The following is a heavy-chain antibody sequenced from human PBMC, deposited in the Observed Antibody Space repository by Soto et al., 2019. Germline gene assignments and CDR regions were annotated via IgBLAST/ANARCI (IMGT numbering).Heavy chain of an antibody. CDR1: GFTFSSYA. J-gene: IGHJ4*02. CDR2: ISYDGSNK. D-gene: IGHD3-22*01. CDR3: ARDPPPDYDSSGYYYGPNDY. Sequence: GSLRLSCAASGFTFSSYAMHWVRQAPGKGLEWVAVISYDGSNKYYADSVKGRFTISRDNSKNTLYLQMNSLRAEDTAVYYCARDPPPDYDSSGYYYGPNDYWGQGTLVTVSS. V-gene: IGHV3-30-3*01.